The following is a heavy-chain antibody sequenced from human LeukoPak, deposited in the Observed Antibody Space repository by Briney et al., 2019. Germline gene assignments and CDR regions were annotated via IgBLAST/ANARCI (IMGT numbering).Heavy chain of an antibody. J-gene: IGHJ5*02. V-gene: IGHV2-5*01. Sequence: SGPTLVNPTQTLTLTCTFSGFSLSTSGVGVGWIRQPPGKALEWLALIYWNDDKRYSPSLKSRLTITKDTSKNQVVLTTTNMDPVDTATYYCAHIGRIAAAAADNWFDPWGQGTLVTVSS. CDR2: IYWNDDK. CDR1: GFSLSTSGVG. D-gene: IGHD6-13*01. CDR3: AHIGRIAAAAADNWFDP.